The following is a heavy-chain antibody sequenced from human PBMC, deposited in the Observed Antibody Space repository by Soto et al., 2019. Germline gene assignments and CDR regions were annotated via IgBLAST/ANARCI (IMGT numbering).Heavy chain of an antibody. J-gene: IGHJ4*02. CDR1: GYTFTSYG. D-gene: IGHD3-3*01. CDR3: ARYRVSPDYDFLSGYYFDY. V-gene: IGHV1-3*01. Sequence: ASVKVSCKASGYTFTSYGISWVRQAPGQRLEWMGWINAGNGNTKYSQKFQGRVTITRDTSASTAYMELSSLRSEDTAVYYCARYRVSPDYDFLSGYYFDYWGQGTLVTVSS. CDR2: INAGNGNT.